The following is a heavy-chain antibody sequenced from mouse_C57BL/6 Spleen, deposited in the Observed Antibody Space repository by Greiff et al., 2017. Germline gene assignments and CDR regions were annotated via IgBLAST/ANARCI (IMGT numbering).Heavy chain of an antibody. CDR1: GYTFTDYY. CDR2: INPNNGGT. V-gene: IGHV1-26*01. CDR3: AGYFDV. J-gene: IGHJ1*03. Sequence: VQLQQSGPELVKPGASVQISCKASGYTFTDYYMNWVKQSHGKSLEWIGDINPNNGGTSYNQKFKGKATLTVDKSSSTAYMELRSLTSEDSAVYYCAGYFDVWGTGTTVTVSS.